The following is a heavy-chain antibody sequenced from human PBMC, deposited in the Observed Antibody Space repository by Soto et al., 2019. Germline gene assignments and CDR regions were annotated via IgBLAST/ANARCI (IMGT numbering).Heavy chain of an antibody. D-gene: IGHD3-3*01. Sequence: GGSLRLSCVASGITFGSRAMSWVRQAPGEGLEWVSTITDTGGDAKYADSVRGRFTISRDNSKKTLYLQMSSLRADDSAVYYCAKEREYYDFWGGYSNWRNYYYYGMDVWGQGTTVTVSS. V-gene: IGHV3-23*01. J-gene: IGHJ6*02. CDR3: AKEREYYDFWGGYSNWRNYYYYGMDV. CDR2: ITDTGGDA. CDR1: GITFGSRA.